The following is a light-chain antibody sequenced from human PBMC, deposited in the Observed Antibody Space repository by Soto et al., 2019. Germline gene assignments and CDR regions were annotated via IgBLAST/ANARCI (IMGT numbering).Light chain of an antibody. Sequence: DIQMTQSPSTLSASVGDRVTITCRASQSISSWLAWYQQKPGKVPKVLIYKASTLESGVPSRLSGSGSGTEFTLTISSLQPDDFAPYYCQQYNSYSRTFGQGTKLEIK. CDR2: KAS. V-gene: IGKV1-5*03. J-gene: IGKJ2*01. CDR1: QSISSW. CDR3: QQYNSYSRT.